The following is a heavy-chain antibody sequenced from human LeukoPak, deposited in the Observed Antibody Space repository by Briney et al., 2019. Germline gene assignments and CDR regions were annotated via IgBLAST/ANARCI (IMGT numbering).Heavy chain of an antibody. CDR3: ARLAVAGNSGWFDP. V-gene: IGHV4-30-4*01. CDR2: IFHRGGT. J-gene: IGHJ5*02. CDR1: NDSISSGDYY. D-gene: IGHD6-19*01. Sequence: SETLSLTCTVSNDSISSGDYYWNWIRQPPGKGLEWIGYIFHRGGTSYNPSLKSRVFFSVDTSQNQFSLKLNSVTAADTAVYYCARLAVAGNSGWFDPWGQGTLVTVSS.